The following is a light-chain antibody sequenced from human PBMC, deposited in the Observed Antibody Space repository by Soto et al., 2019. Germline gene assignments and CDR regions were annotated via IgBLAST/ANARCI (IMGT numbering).Light chain of an antibody. V-gene: IGLV1-40*01. CDR2: ANT. Sequence: QSVLTQPPSVSGAPGQGVTISCTGRSSNIGAGYDVHWYQQLPGTAPKLLIYANTNRPSGVPDRFSGSKSGTSASLAITGLQAEDEADYYCQSYDSSLSGWVFGGGTKLTVL. J-gene: IGLJ3*02. CDR1: SSNIGAGYD. CDR3: QSYDSSLSGWV.